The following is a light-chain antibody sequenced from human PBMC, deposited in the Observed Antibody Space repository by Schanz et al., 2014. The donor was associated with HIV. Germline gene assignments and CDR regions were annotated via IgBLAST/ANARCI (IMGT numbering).Light chain of an antibody. V-gene: IGKV3D-15*01. CDR1: QSVSSN. J-gene: IGKJ4*01. CDR3: QQPNSYPLT. CDR2: GAS. Sequence: EVVLTQSPATLSVSPGERATLSCRASQSVSSNLAWYQQKPGQAPRLLISGASSRATGIPDRFSGSGSGTDFTLTISSLQPEDFATYYCQQPNSYPLTFGGGTKVEIK.